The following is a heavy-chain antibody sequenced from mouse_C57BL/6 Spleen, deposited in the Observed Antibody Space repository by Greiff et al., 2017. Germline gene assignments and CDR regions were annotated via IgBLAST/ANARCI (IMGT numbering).Heavy chain of an antibody. V-gene: IGHV5-17*01. J-gene: IGHJ2*01. D-gene: IGHD6-1*01. CDR1: GFTFRAYG. CDR2: IRSGSSTI. Sequence: EVKLVESGGGLVTPGGSLKLSCAASGFTFRAYGMHWVRQAPAKVLEWVAYIRSGSSTIYYAATVKGRFTISRDNAKNTRCLQMTSLRSEDTARYYCARPGSRCSFFDDWGQGTTLTVSS. CDR3: ARPGSRCSFFDD.